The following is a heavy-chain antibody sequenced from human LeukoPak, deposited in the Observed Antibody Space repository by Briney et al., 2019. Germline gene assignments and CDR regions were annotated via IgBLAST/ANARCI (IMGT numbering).Heavy chain of an antibody. D-gene: IGHD3-3*01. V-gene: IGHV3-74*01. CDR1: EFTFSTYW. Sequence: PGGSLRLSCAASEFTFSTYWMHWVRQAPGKGLECVSRIKTDGSSTDYADSVKGRFTISRDNDKNTLYLQMNSLRAEDTGVYYCVRSAWPGGWFDPWGQGSLVTVSS. CDR3: VRSAWPGGWFDP. J-gene: IGHJ5*02. CDR2: IKTDGSST.